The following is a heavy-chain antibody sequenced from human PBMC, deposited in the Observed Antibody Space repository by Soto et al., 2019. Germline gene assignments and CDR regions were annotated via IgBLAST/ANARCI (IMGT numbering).Heavy chain of an antibody. CDR3: ARRGVLPDY. CDR2: ISADNGVT. V-gene: IGHV1-18*01. J-gene: IGHJ4*02. Sequence: QVQLVQSGTEVKKPGASVKVSCKASGYTFTNYGITWVRQAPGQGLEWMGWISADNGVTNYAQKLQDRVTMTTDTATSTCYMELRNLRSDDTAVYYCARRGVLPDYWGQGTLVTVSS. D-gene: IGHD3-10*01. CDR1: GYTFTNYG.